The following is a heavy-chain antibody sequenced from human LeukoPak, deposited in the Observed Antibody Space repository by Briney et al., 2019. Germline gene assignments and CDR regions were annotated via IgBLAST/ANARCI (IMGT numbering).Heavy chain of an antibody. CDR1: GYSVPSNKGA. CDR2: TYYRYKWYN. Sequence: SQTLSLTCRLSGYSVPSNKGAWNWPRQSPSRGLEWLGRTYYRYKWYNDYAGSMKGRITISPDTSKNQFSLQLNSVTPEDTALYYCARDVGTSGWYTFAYWGQGTLVTVPS. CDR3: ARDVGTSGWYTFAY. D-gene: IGHD6-19*01. V-gene: IGHV6-1*01. J-gene: IGHJ4*02.